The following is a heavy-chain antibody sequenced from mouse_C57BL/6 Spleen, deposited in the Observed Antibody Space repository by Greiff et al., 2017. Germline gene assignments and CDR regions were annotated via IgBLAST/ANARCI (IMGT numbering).Heavy chain of an antibody. J-gene: IGHJ4*01. CDR2: ISSGGDYI. CDR3: TRDYGSSYAMDY. D-gene: IGHD1-1*01. V-gene: IGHV5-9-1*02. Sequence: EVMLVESGAGLVKPGGSLKLSCAASGFTFSSYAMSWVRQTPEKRLEWVAYISSGGDYIYYADTVKGRFTISRDNARNTLYLQMSSLKSEDTAMYYCTRDYGSSYAMDYWGQGTSVTVSS. CDR1: GFTFSSYA.